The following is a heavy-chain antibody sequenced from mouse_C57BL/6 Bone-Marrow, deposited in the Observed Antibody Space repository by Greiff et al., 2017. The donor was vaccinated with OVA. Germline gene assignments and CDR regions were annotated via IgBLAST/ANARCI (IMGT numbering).Heavy chain of an antibody. J-gene: IGHJ2*01. CDR1: GYTFTSYW. V-gene: IGHV1-64*01. CDR2: IHPNSGST. Sequence: QVQLQQPGAELVKPGASVKLSCKASGYTFTSYWMHWVKQRPGQGLEWIGMIHPNSGSTNYNEKFKSKATLTVDKSSSTAYMQLSSLTSEDSAVYYCARSEGGYYYGFDYWGQGTTLTVSS. CDR3: ARSEGGYYYGFDY. D-gene: IGHD1-1*01.